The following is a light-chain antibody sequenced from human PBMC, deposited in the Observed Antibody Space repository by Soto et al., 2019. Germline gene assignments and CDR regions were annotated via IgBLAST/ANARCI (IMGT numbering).Light chain of an antibody. Sequence: QSALTQPPSASGSPGQAVTISCTGTSSDIGGYDFVSWYQVRPGEAPQLIIYNVNGRPSGVPRRFSGSKSGNTASLTVSGLQAEDEADYYCSSYTGGNPSYVFGTGTRSPS. CDR3: SSYTGGNPSYV. J-gene: IGLJ1*01. CDR1: SSDIGGYDF. V-gene: IGLV2-8*01. CDR2: NVN.